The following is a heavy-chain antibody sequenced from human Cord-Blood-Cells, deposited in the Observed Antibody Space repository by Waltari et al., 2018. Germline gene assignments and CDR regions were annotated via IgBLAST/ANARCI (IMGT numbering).Heavy chain of an antibody. D-gene: IGHD4-17*01. Sequence: TLSLTCTVSGGSISSSSYYWGWIRQPPGKGLEWIGSIYYSGSTYYNPSLKSRVTISVDTSKNQFSLKLSSVTAADTAVYYCARPTTVTTLAGWYFDLWGRGTLVTVSS. CDR3: ARPTTVTTLAGWYFDL. CDR1: GGSISSSSYY. J-gene: IGHJ2*01. CDR2: IYYSGST. V-gene: IGHV4-39*01.